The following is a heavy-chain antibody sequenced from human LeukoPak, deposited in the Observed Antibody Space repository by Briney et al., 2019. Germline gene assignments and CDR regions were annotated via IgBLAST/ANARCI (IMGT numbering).Heavy chain of an antibody. CDR2: INPNSGGT. CDR1: GYTFTGYY. J-gene: IGHJ3*02. D-gene: IGHD2-2*01. Sequence: ASVKVSCKASGYTFTGYYMHWVRQAPGQGLEWMGWINPNSGGTNYAQKFQGRVTMTRDTSISTAYMELSSLRSEDTAVYYCAAGWDCSSTSCLDAFDIWGQGTMVTVSS. CDR3: AAGWDCSSTSCLDAFDI. V-gene: IGHV1-2*02.